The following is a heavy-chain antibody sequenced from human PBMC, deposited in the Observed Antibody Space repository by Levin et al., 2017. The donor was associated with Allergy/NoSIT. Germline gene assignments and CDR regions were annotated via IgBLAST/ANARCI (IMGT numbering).Heavy chain of an antibody. V-gene: IGHV3-7*01. CDR2: IKQDGSEK. J-gene: IGHJ4*02. Sequence: PGGSLRLSCAASGFTFSSYWMSWVRQAPGKGLEWVANIKQDGSEKYYVDSVKGRFTISRDNAKNSLYLQMNSLRAEDTAVYYCARDHPYCSGGSCKYYFDYWGQGTLVTVSS. CDR3: ARDHPYCSGGSCKYYFDY. D-gene: IGHD2-15*01. CDR1: GFTFSSYW.